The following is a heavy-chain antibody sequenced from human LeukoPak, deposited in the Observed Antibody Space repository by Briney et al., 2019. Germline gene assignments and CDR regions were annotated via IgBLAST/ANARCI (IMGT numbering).Heavy chain of an antibody. V-gene: IGHV4-59*01. CDR1: GGSLSSYY. Sequence: SETLSLTCTVSGGSLSSYYWSWIRQPPGRGLEWIGYVYSSGSTNYNPSLKSRVTISVDTSKNQFSLKLSSVTAADTAVYYCARDRASAGGFDYWGQGTLVTVSS. J-gene: IGHJ4*02. CDR2: VYSSGST. CDR3: ARDRASAGGFDY. D-gene: IGHD2-15*01.